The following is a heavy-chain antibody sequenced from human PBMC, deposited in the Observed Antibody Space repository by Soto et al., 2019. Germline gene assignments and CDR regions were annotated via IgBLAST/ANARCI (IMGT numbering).Heavy chain of an antibody. D-gene: IGHD2-2*01. J-gene: IGHJ5*02. CDR1: GGSVSSGSYY. Sequence: SATLSLTCTVSGGSVSSGSYYWSWIRQPPGKGLQWIGYIYYSGSTNYNPSLKSRVTMSVDTYKNQFSLKMSSVNAADTAVYFCARHRMGSCPPRAWGQRTLVTDSS. CDR2: IYYSGST. CDR3: ARHRMGSCPPRA. V-gene: IGHV4-61*01.